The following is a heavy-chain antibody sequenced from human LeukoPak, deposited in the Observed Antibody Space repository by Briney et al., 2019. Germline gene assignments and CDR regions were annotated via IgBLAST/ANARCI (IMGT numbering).Heavy chain of an antibody. D-gene: IGHD1-14*01. Sequence: GGSLRLSCVASGFTFSSYEMNWVRQAPGKGLEWVSYISSSGSTIYYADSVKGRFTISRDDAKNSLYLQMNSLRAEDTAVYYCARDNNRLLRGFDYWGQGTLVTVSS. CDR2: ISSSGSTI. V-gene: IGHV3-48*03. CDR3: ARDNNRLLRGFDY. CDR1: GFTFSSYE. J-gene: IGHJ4*02.